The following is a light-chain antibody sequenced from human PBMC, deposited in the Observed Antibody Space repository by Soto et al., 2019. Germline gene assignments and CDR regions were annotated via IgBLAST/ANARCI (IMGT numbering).Light chain of an antibody. J-gene: IGLJ2*01. CDR1: TGAVTSGHY. V-gene: IGLV7-46*01. CDR2: DTS. CDR3: LLSYSGARSVV. Sequence: QAVVTQEPSLTVSPGGTVTLTCGSSTGAVTSGHYPYWFQQKPGQAPRTLIYDTSNKHSWTPARFSGSLLGGKAALTLSGAQPEDEAEYYCLLSYSGARSVVFGGGPKLTVL.